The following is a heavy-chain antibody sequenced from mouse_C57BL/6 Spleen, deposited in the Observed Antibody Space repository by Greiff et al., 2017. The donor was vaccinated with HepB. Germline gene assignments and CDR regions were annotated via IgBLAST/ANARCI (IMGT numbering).Heavy chain of an antibody. D-gene: IGHD2-4*01. Sequence: QVQLQQSGAELVKPGASVKISCKASGYTFTDYYINWVKQRPGQGLEWIGKIGPGSGSTYYNEKFKGKATLTADKSSSTAYMQLSSLTTEDSAVYSCARSPCDYDRGDYAMDYWGQGTSVTVSS. CDR2: IGPGSGST. CDR3: ARSPCDYDRGDYAMDY. J-gene: IGHJ4*01. CDR1: GYTFTDYY. V-gene: IGHV1-77*01.